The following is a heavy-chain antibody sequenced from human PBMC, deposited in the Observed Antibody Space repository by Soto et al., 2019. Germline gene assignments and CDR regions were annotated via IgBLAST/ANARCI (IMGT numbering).Heavy chain of an antibody. CDR2: ISFSDGGT. D-gene: IGHD2-15*01. V-gene: IGHV3-23*01. CDR1: GFTFSGYA. J-gene: IGHJ2*01. Sequence: EEQLLESGGGLIQPGGSLRLACAASGFTFSGYAMTWVRQAPGKGLEWVSSISFSDGGTYYAVSVKGWLTISRQNSKNALFLQMHSLRVADTAVYYCVKDDRILGRRYFDLWGRGTLVTVSS. CDR3: VKDDRILGRRYFDL.